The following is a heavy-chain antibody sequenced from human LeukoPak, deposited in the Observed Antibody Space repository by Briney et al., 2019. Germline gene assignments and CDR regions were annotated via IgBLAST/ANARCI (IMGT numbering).Heavy chain of an antibody. Sequence: GGSLRLSCAASGFTFSSYAMHWVRQAPGKGLEWVSAISGSGGSTYYADSVKGRFTISRDNSKNTLYLQMNSLGAEDTAVYYCAKGPDSGYDSGWFDPWGQGTLVTVSS. V-gene: IGHV3-23*01. J-gene: IGHJ5*02. CDR2: ISGSGGST. D-gene: IGHD5-12*01. CDR3: AKGPDSGYDSGWFDP. CDR1: GFTFSSYA.